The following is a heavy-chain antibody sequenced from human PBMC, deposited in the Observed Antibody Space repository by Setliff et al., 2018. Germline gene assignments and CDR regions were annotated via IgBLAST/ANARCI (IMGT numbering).Heavy chain of an antibody. Sequence: GESLTISCKGSGYRFSSHWIGWVRQMPGKGLEWMGIIYPGDSDTRYSPSFQGQVTISADKSISTAYLQWSSLKASDTAMYYCASSSGSSPNDAFDIWGQGTTVTVSS. CDR1: GYRFSSHW. CDR2: IYPGDSDT. V-gene: IGHV5-51*01. J-gene: IGHJ3*02. CDR3: ASSSGSSPNDAFDI. D-gene: IGHD1-26*01.